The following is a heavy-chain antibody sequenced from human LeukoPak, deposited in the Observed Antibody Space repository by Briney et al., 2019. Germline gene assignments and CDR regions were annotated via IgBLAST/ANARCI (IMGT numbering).Heavy chain of an antibody. J-gene: IGHJ4*02. CDR1: GGSISSSSYY. CDR3: ARMVGILVITFPHFDY. D-gene: IGHD3-22*01. CDR2: IYYSGST. V-gene: IGHV4-39*07. Sequence: SETLSLTCTVSGGSISSSSYYWDWIRQPPGKGLEWIGSIYYSGSTYYNPSLKSRVTISVDTSKNQFSLKLSSVTAADTAVYYCARMVGILVITFPHFDYWGQGTLVTVSS.